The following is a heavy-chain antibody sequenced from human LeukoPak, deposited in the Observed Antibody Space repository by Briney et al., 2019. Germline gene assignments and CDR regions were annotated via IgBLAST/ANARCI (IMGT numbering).Heavy chain of an antibody. V-gene: IGHV3-30*18. CDR1: GFTFSSYG. J-gene: IGHJ4*02. Sequence: PGRSLRLSCAASGFTFSSYGMHWVRQAPGKGLEWVAVISYDGSNKYYADSVKGRFTISRDNSKNTLYLQMNSLRAEDTAVYYCAKDVGTAMVSWGQGTLVTVSS. CDR3: AKDVGTAMVS. D-gene: IGHD5-18*01. CDR2: ISYDGSNK.